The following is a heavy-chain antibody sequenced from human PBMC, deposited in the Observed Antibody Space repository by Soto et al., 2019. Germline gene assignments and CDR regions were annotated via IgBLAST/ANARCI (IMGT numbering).Heavy chain of an antibody. Sequence: EVQLVESGGAVVHPGESLRLSCAASGFTFKTYSMSWVRQAPGKGLEWVSYVSGGSKTISYADSMKGRFTASRDNAKNSMYLQMNSLRDEDTAVYYCARDIGGSFLFQFWGQGTLVTVSS. D-gene: IGHD1-26*01. CDR1: GFTFKTYS. CDR3: ARDIGGSFLFQF. V-gene: IGHV3-48*02. CDR2: VSGGSKTI. J-gene: IGHJ1*01.